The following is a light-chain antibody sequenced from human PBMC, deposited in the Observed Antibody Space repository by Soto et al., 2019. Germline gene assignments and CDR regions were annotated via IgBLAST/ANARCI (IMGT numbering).Light chain of an antibody. CDR3: QQSYSFPPT. J-gene: IGKJ5*01. CDR1: QNIISY. Sequence: DIQITQSPSSLSPSLGDIVTITFRASQNIISYLNWYQQKPGKAPKLLIYAASTLQTGVPSRISGSGSETDFTLTISTLQPEDFATYYCQQSYSFPPTFGQGTRLEIK. CDR2: AAS. V-gene: IGKV1-39*01.